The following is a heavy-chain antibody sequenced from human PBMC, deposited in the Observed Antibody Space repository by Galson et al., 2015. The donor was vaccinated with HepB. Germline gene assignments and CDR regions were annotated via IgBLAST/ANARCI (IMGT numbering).Heavy chain of an antibody. V-gene: IGHV3-23*01. CDR3: AKGPRYCTNGVCYPGY. CDR2: ISGSGGST. J-gene: IGHJ4*02. CDR1: GFTFSSYA. D-gene: IGHD2-8*01. Sequence: SLRLSCAASGFTFSSYAMSWVRQAPGKGLEWVSAISGSGGSTYYADSVKGRFTISRDNSKNTLYLQMNSLRAEDTVVYYCAKGPRYCTNGVCYPGYWGQGTLVTVSS.